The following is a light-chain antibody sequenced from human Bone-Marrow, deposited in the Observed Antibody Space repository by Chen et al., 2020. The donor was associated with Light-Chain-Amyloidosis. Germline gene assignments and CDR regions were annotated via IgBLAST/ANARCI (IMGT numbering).Light chain of an antibody. V-gene: IGLV3-25*03. J-gene: IGLJ2*01. CDR2: KDS. Sequence: SYHLTQPPSVSVSPGQTARITCPGDTLPMQYTYWYQRKPGQAPVLVIYKDSERPSGIPERFSGSSSGTKVTLTIRGVQAEDEADYYCQSADRSDTDGVLGGGTKLTGL. CDR1: TLPMQY. CDR3: QSADRSDTDGV.